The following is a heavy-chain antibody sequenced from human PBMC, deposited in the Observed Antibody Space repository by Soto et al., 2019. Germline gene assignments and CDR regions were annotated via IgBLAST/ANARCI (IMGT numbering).Heavy chain of an antibody. CDR2: IWYDGSNK. V-gene: IGHV3-33*01. D-gene: IGHD3-22*01. J-gene: IGHJ3*02. CDR3: ARDLRSYDSSRDDAFDI. CDR1: GFTFSSYG. Sequence: GSLRLSCAASGFTFSSYGMHWVRQAPGKGLEWVAVIWYDGSNKYYADSVKGRFTISRDNSKNTLYLQMNSLRAEDTAVYYCARDLRSYDSSRDDAFDIWGKGKMVTVSS.